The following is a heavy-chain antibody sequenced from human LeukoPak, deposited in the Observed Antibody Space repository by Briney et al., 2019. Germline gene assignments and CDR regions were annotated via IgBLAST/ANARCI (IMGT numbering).Heavy chain of an antibody. CDR3: AKDPNIVVVPAALHAFDI. CDR1: GFTFTNYA. CDR2: ITGNGGAT. V-gene: IGHV3-23*01. J-gene: IGHJ3*02. Sequence: GGSLRLSCAASGFTFTNYAMSWVRQAPGKGLEWVSAITGNGGATFYADSVKGRFTISRDNSKNTLYLQMNSLRAEDTAVYYCAKDPNIVVVPAALHAFDIWGQGTMVTVSS. D-gene: IGHD2-2*02.